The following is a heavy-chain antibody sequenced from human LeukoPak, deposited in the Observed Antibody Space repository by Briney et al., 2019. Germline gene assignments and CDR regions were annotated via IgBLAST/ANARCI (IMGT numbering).Heavy chain of an antibody. CDR2: IRYDGSNK. J-gene: IGHJ4*02. CDR3: AKDWGYCSSTSCSFDY. Sequence: GGSLRLSCAASGFTFSSYGMHWVRQAPGKGLEWVAFIRYDGSNKYYADSVKGRFTISRDNSKNTLYLQMNSLRAEDTAVYYCAKDWGYCSSTSCSFDYWGQGTPVTVSS. V-gene: IGHV3-30*02. D-gene: IGHD2-2*01. CDR1: GFTFSSYG.